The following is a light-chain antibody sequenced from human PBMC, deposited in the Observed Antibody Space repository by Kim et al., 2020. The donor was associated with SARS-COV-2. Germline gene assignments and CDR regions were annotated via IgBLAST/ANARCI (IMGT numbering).Light chain of an antibody. V-gene: IGLV3-19*01. CDR3: NSRDNSGDRVL. CDR1: SLRTYY. Sequence: SSELTQDPAVSVALGQTVRITCQGDSLRTYYASWXQQKPGQAPILVIYGKNNRPSGIPDRFSGSSSGNTASLTVTGAQAVDEADYYFNSRDNSGDRVLFG. J-gene: IGLJ2*01. CDR2: GKN.